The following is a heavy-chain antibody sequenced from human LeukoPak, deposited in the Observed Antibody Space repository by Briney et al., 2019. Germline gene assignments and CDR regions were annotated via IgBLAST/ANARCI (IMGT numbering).Heavy chain of an antibody. CDR3: ARGDYDSMRGYY. CDR2: LFISGTT. D-gene: IGHD3-10*01. V-gene: IGHV4-4*07. Sequence: SETLSLTCSVSGGSISSSHWSWIRQPAGKGLEWIGRLFISGTTNYNPSLKSRVTMSVDTSKNQFSLRLSSVTAADTAVYYCARGDYDSMRGYYWGQGTLVTVSS. J-gene: IGHJ4*02. CDR1: GGSISSSH.